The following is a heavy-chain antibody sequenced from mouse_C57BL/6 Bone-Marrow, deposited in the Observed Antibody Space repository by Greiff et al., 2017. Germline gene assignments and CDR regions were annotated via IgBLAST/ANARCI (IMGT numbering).Heavy chain of an antibody. V-gene: IGHV1-61*01. Sequence: QVQLQQPGAELVRPGSSVKLSCKASGYTFTSYWMDWVKQRPGQGLEWIGNIYPSDSETHYNQKFKDKATLTVDKSSSTAYMQLSSRTSEDSAVYYCASRRTGLLGYWGQGTTLTVSS. CDR1: GYTFTSYW. CDR3: ASRRTGLLGY. D-gene: IGHD4-1*01. CDR2: IYPSDSET. J-gene: IGHJ2*01.